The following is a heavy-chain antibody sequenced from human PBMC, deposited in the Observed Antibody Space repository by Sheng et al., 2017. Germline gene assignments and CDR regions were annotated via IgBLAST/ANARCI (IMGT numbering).Heavy chain of an antibody. CDR2: INHIGGT. J-gene: IGHJ4*02. D-gene: IGHD3-3*01. CDR3: ARRRFLEWFEDY. Sequence: QVQLQQWGAGLLKPSETLSLTCAVYGGSFSGSYWSWIRQPPGKGLEWIGEINHIGGTNYNPSLKSRVTISGDTSKNQFSLKLSSVTAADTAVYYCARRRFLEWFEDYWGRGTLVTVSS. CDR1: GGSFSGSY. V-gene: IGHV4-34*02.